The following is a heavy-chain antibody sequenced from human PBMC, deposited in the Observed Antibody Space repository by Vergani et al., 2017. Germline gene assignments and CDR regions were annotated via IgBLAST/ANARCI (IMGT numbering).Heavy chain of an antibody. J-gene: IGHJ4*02. CDR2: INWNGGTT. CDR3: VRREGHNQAPFDN. CDR1: GFAFGDFG. D-gene: IGHD5-24*01. Sequence: EVQLLESGGDLVQPGGSLRLSWVGSGFAFGDFGMSGVRQVPGTGLVWVGGINWNGGTTIYGDPGTGRFTISRDNAKNSLYLQMNSLRDGDTALYYCVRREGHNQAPFDNWGQGTLVIVSS. V-gene: IGHV3-20*04.